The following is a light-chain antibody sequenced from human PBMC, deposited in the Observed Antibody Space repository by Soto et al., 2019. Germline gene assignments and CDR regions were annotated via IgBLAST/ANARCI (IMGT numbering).Light chain of an antibody. CDR2: DAS. V-gene: IGKV3-11*01. Sequence: EIVLTQSPATLPLSPGERATLSCRASQSVSRSLAWFQQKPGQAPRLLIYDASTRATGIPVRFSGSGSGTGFTLTISSLEPEDFAVYYCQQRNSWPRTFGQGTKVEIK. CDR1: QSVSRS. J-gene: IGKJ1*01. CDR3: QQRNSWPRT.